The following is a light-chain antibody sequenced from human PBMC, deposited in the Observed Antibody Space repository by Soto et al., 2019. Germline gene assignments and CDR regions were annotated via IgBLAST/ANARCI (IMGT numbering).Light chain of an antibody. CDR3: QHYNSYPWT. CDR2: KAS. V-gene: IGKV1-5*03. Sequence: DIQLTQSPSTLSASVGDRVTITCRASQSISSWLAWYQQKPGKAPKLLIYKASSLESGVPSRFSGSGSGTEFTLTISSLQPDDFATFYCQHYNSYPWTFGQGTKVYSK. CDR1: QSISSW. J-gene: IGKJ1*01.